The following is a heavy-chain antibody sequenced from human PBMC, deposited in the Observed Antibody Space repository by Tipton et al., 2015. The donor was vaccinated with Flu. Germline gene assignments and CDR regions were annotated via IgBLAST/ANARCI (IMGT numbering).Heavy chain of an antibody. CDR1: GYSISSGYY. Sequence: TLSLTCTVSGYSISSGYYWGWIRQPPGKGLEWIGSIFHGGSTYYNPSLKSRVTISVDTSKNQFSLKLSSVTAADTAVYYCATYYYGSGTQSAVDYWGQRTLVPVSS. V-gene: IGHV4-38-2*02. J-gene: IGHJ4*02. CDR2: IFHGGST. CDR3: ATYYYGSGTQSAVDY. D-gene: IGHD3-10*01.